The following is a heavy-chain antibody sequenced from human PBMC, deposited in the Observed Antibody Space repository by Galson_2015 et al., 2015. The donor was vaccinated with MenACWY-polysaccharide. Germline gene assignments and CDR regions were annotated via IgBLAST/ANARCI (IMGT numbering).Heavy chain of an antibody. J-gene: IGHJ4*02. CDR3: AKTRGGDTASDS. Sequence: SLRLSCAASGFTFSTYAMSWVRQAPGKGPEWVSFINGNGGRTEYVDSVKGRFTISRDNSKNTLDLQMNSLRAEGTAVYYCAKTRGGDTASDSWGQGTLVTVSS. V-gene: IGHV3-23*01. D-gene: IGHD5-18*01. CDR2: INGNGGRT. CDR1: GFTFSTYA.